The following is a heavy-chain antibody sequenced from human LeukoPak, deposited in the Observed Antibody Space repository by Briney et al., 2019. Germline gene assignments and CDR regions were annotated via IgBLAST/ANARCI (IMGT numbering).Heavy chain of an antibody. V-gene: IGHV3-74*01. CDR3: GRGYSTTPPDY. Sequence: GGSLRLSCAASGFTFSRHWMYWVRQAPGKGLVWVSRVDSDETDITYADSVKGRFTISRDNAKDTLYLQMNSLRSDDTAVYYCGRGYSTTPPDYWGQGTLSPSPQ. CDR1: GFTFSRHW. D-gene: IGHD2-15*01. CDR2: VDSDETDI. J-gene: IGHJ4*02.